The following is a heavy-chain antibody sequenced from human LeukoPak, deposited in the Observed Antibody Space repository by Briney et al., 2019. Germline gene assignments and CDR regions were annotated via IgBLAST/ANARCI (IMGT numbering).Heavy chain of an antibody. V-gene: IGHV3-23*01. CDR1: GVTFSSSW. CDR3: AKDRGEGMITMVRGVTVGGMDV. Sequence: QPGGSLRLSCAASGVTFSSSWMSWVRQAPGKGLEWVSAISGSGGSTYYADSVKGRFTISRDNSKNTLYLQMNSLRAEDTAVYYCAKDRGEGMITMVRGVTVGGMDVWGQGTTVTVSS. CDR2: ISGSGGST. J-gene: IGHJ6*02. D-gene: IGHD3-10*01.